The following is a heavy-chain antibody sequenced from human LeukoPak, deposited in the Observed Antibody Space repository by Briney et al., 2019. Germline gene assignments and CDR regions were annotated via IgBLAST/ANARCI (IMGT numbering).Heavy chain of an antibody. J-gene: IGHJ3*02. Sequence: ASVKIFCNASGYTFTSYYMNWVRHAPGQGLEWMGIINPSGGSTSYAQKFQGRVTMTRDTSTSTVYMEPSSLRSEDTAVYYCARAGYYYGSGSYIDIWGQGTMVTVSS. CDR2: INPSGGST. V-gene: IGHV1-46*01. CDR3: ARAGYYYGSGSYIDI. CDR1: GYTFTSYY. D-gene: IGHD3-10*01.